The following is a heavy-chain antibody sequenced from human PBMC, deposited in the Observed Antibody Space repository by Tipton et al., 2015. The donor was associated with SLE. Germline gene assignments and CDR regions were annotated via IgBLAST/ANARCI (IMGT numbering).Heavy chain of an antibody. V-gene: IGHV4-59*01. CDR2: IYYSGST. D-gene: IGHD6-19*01. CDR3: ARESYSSGWARWFDP. CDR1: GGSISSYY. J-gene: IGHJ5*02. Sequence: TLSLTCTVSGGSISSYYWSWIRQPPGKGLEWIGYIYYSGSTNYNPSLKSRVTISPDTSNNQVSLKPSSVTAADTAVYYCARESYSSGWARWFDPWGQGTLVTVSS.